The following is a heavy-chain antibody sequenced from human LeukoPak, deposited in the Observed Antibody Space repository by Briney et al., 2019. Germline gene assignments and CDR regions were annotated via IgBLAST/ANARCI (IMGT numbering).Heavy chain of an antibody. CDR1: GFTFSSYS. CDR3: ASGQLNAFDI. V-gene: IGHV3-21*01. D-gene: IGHD2-2*01. J-gene: IGHJ3*02. CDR2: ISSSSSYI. Sequence: GGSLRLSCAASGFTFSSYSMNWVRQAPGKGLDWVSSISSSSSYIYYADSVKGRFTISRDNAKNSLYLQMNSLRAEDTAVYYFASGQLNAFDIWGQGTMVSVSS.